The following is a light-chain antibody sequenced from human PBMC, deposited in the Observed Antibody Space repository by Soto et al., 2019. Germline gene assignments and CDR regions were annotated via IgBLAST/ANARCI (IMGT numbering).Light chain of an antibody. CDR2: AAS. J-gene: IGKJ1*01. Sequence: IQMTQSPSSLSASVGDRVTITCRASQGTRNDLGWFQQKPGKAPNLLIYAASSLQSGVPSRFSGSGSGTDFSLTISSLQPEDFATYYCLQDHNYPWTFGQGTQLEVK. CDR3: LQDHNYPWT. CDR1: QGTRND. V-gene: IGKV1-6*01.